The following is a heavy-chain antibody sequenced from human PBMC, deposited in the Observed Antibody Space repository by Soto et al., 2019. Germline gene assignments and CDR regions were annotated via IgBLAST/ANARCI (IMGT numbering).Heavy chain of an antibody. J-gene: IGHJ6*02. V-gene: IGHV4-34*01. CDR2: INDSGSI. CDR1: GWSFRGYY. D-gene: IGHD6-13*01. Sequence: PSEDLALTFAGHGWSFRGYYLGWIRQAPGKGLEWIGEINDSGSINYNPSLKSRVTISVDTSKNQFSLKLNSVTAADTAVYYCARVARSSSWKASAMDVWGQGTTVTVSS. CDR3: ARVARSSSWKASAMDV.